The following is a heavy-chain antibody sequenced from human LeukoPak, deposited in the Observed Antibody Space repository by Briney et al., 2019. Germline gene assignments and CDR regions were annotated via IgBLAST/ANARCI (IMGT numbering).Heavy chain of an antibody. CDR3: ARFSGIAAAANLDY. Sequence: ASVTVSCKASGYTFSTYDINWVRQATGQGPEWMGWMNPNSGNTGFAQKFQGRVTITRNTSISTAYMELSSLRSEDTAVYYCARFSGIAAAANLDYWGQGTLVTVSS. D-gene: IGHD6-13*01. CDR2: MNPNSGNT. V-gene: IGHV1-8*03. J-gene: IGHJ4*02. CDR1: GYTFSTYD.